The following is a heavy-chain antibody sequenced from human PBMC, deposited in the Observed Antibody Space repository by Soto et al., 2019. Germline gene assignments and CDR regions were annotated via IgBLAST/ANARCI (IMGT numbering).Heavy chain of an antibody. V-gene: IGHV1-18*01. J-gene: IGHJ6*02. CDR2: ISAYNGNT. CDR1: GYTFTSYG. Sequence: ASVKVSCKASGYTFTSYGISWVRQAPGQGLEWMGWISAYNGNTNYAQKLQGRVTMTTDTSTSTAYMELRSLRSDDTAVYYCARDLAQAARPSYYYGMAVWGQGTTVTVSS. D-gene: IGHD6-6*01. CDR3: ARDLAQAARPSYYYGMAV.